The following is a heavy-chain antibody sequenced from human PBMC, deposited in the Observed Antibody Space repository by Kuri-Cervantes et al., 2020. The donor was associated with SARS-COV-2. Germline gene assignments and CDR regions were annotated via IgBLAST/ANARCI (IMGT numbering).Heavy chain of an antibody. Sequence: GGSLRLSCAASGFTFSDYSMNWVRQAPGKGLEWVSYIGSSSSIIYYADSMKGRFTISRDNAKNSLSLQMNSLRAEDTAVYYFARERYYSGHYGMDVWGQGTTVTVSS. D-gene: IGHD3-10*01. CDR1: GFTFSDYS. CDR3: ARERYYSGHYGMDV. V-gene: IGHV3-48*01. J-gene: IGHJ6*02. CDR2: IGSSSSII.